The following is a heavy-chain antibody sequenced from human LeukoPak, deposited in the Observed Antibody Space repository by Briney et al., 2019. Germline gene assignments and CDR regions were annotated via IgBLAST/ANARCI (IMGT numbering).Heavy chain of an antibody. D-gene: IGHD3-16*01. CDR1: GFTFSSYW. Sequence: GGSLRLSCAASGFTFSSYWMSWVRQAPGKGLEWVANIKQDGSEKYYVDSVKGRFTISRDNAKNSLYLQMNSLRAEDTAVYYCARDHVGDVWGFDYWGQGTLVTVSS. CDR2: IKQDGSEK. CDR3: ARDHVGDVWGFDY. J-gene: IGHJ4*02. V-gene: IGHV3-7*01.